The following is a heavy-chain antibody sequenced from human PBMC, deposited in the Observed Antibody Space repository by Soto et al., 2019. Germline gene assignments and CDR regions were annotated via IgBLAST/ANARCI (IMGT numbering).Heavy chain of an antibody. V-gene: IGHV3-23*01. J-gene: IGHJ4*02. Sequence: EVQLLESGGGSGQPGGSLRLSCATSGFTFSSYAMNWVRQAPGKGLEWVSAISGSGGSTNYADSVEGRFTISRDNSKNSLYLQMSSLRAEDTAVYYCERAGGIAVPGAHLDYWGQGTLVTVSS. CDR3: ERAGGIAVPGAHLDY. CDR2: ISGSGGST. CDR1: GFTFSSYA. D-gene: IGHD6-19*01.